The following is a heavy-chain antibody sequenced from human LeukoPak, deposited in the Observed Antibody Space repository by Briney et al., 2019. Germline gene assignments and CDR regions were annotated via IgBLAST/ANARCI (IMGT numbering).Heavy chain of an antibody. CDR1: GGSFSGYY. Sequence: SETLSLTCAVYGGSFSGYYWSWIRQPPGKGLEWIGEINQSGSTNSNPSLKSRVTISVDTSKNQFSLKLASLAAADTALYYCARRTPLLLLTGTTWYFDYWGQGTLVAVSS. J-gene: IGHJ4*02. V-gene: IGHV4-34*01. CDR2: INQSGST. CDR3: ARRTPLLLLTGTTWYFDY. D-gene: IGHD3-22*01.